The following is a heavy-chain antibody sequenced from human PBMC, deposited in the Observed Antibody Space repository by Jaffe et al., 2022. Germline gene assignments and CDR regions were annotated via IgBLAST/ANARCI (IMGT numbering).Heavy chain of an antibody. J-gene: IGHJ3*01. V-gene: IGHV3-49*04. CDR3: TKDYGGQQANNDAFDF. CDR1: GFTFGDYC. CDR2: IRSIINGGTT. D-gene: IGHD6-13*01. Sequence: EVQLVESGGGLVQPGRSLRLSCTTSGFTFGDYCMSWVRQAPGKGLEWVGFIRSIINGGTTEYAASVEGRFTISRDNSENIAYLQMNSLKVEDTAVYYCTKDYGGQQANNDAFDFWGQGTKVTVSS.